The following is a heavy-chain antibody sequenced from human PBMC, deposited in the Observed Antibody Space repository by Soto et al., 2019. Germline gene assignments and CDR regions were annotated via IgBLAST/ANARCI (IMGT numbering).Heavy chain of an antibody. V-gene: IGHV1-2*04. Sequence: GASVKVSCKASGYTFTDYYIHWVRQAPGQGLEWMGWVNPNSGGTNYAQKFQGWVTMTRDTSISTVYMELSSLKSDDMAVYYCAREGAATANYGMDVWGRGTTVTVSS. CDR1: GYTFTDYY. D-gene: IGHD2-15*01. J-gene: IGHJ6*02. CDR2: VNPNSGGT. CDR3: AREGAATANYGMDV.